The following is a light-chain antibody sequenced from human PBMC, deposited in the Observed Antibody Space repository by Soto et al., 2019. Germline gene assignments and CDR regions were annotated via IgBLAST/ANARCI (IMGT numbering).Light chain of an antibody. Sequence: EIVLTQSPATLSLSPGERATLSCRASQSVPSRDVAWYQQKPGQAPRLLIYGASSRANGVPDRFSGSGSWTDFTLTINRLEPEDFAVYYCQQFGSSPFTFGQGTKLEIK. J-gene: IGKJ2*01. CDR2: GAS. CDR1: QSVPSRD. V-gene: IGKV3-20*01. CDR3: QQFGSSPFT.